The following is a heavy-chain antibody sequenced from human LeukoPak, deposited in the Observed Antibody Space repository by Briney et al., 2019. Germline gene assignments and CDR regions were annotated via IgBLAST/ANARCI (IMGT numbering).Heavy chain of an antibody. V-gene: IGHV3-53*01. CDR2: IYSGGIT. CDR1: GFTVSTNY. CDR3: AKDWIQFNRVFDCFDS. D-gene: IGHD5-18*01. Sequence: PGGSLRLSCAASGFTVSTNYMSWVRQAPGKGLEWVSLIYSGGITQYADSVTGRFTISRDNSKNTVNLQMNRLRVEDTAIYYCAKDWIQFNRVFDCFDSWGQGTLVTVSS. J-gene: IGHJ4*02.